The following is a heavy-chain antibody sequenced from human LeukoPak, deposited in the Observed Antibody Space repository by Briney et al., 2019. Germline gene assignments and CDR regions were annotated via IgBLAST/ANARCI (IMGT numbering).Heavy chain of an antibody. CDR1: GFTFSSYA. CDR3: AKEGGRGSSWYGYYFDY. Sequence: GGSLRLSCAASGFTFSSYAMSWVRQAPGKGLEWVSAISGSGGSTYYADSVKGRFTISRDNSKNTLCLQMNSLRAEDTAVYYCAKEGGRGSSWYGYYFDYWGQGTLVTVSS. D-gene: IGHD6-13*01. V-gene: IGHV3-23*01. J-gene: IGHJ4*02. CDR2: ISGSGGST.